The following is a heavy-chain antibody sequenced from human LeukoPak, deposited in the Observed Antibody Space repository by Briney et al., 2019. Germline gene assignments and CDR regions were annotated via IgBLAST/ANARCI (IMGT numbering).Heavy chain of an antibody. CDR3: TKDLSGSDWVADF. J-gene: IGHJ4*02. Sequence: PGGSLRLSCAASGFIFSHYGMSWVRQAPGKGRKGWSSFRDRGDSTYYAVSVKGRFTISRDNSKNTVDLRMHSLRAEDSAIYYCTKDLSGSDWVADFWGQGTLVTVSS. CDR1: GFIFSHYG. CDR2: FRDRGDST. V-gene: IGHV3-23*01. D-gene: IGHD1-26*01.